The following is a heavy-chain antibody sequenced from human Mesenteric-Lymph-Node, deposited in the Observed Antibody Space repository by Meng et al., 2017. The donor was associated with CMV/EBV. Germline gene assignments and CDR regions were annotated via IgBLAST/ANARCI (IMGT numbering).Heavy chain of an antibody. CDR1: GFSFSIYS. CDR3: ARDNYGGSVRTFDY. V-gene: IGHV3-48*04. D-gene: IGHD2-21*01. Sequence: GESLRLSCAASGFSFSIYSMNWVRQAPGKGLEWVSYISSSSSSMFYADSVKGRFTISRDNAKNSLYLQMNSLRAEDTGVYYCARDNYGGSVRTFDYWGLGTLVTVSS. CDR2: ISSSSSSM. J-gene: IGHJ4*02.